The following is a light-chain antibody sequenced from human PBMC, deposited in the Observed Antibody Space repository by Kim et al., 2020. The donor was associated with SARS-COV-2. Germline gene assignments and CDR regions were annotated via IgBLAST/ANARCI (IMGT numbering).Light chain of an antibody. CDR2: DTV. CDR3: LFTYGGGRV. V-gene: IGLV7-46*01. J-gene: IGLJ3*02. Sequence: GGPLTLTGCPTTGAVTSGQYPYWFQQKPGQVPKTLIYDTVNKHYWTPARFSGSFLGGKVALTLSGAQPEDEAEYYCLFTYGGGRVFGGGTQLTVL. CDR1: TGAVTSGQY.